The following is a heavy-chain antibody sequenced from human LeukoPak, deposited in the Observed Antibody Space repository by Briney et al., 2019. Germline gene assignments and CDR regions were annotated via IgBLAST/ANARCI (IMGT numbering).Heavy chain of an antibody. D-gene: IGHD2-2*01. CDR1: GFTFEDYG. CDR2: INWNGGST. J-gene: IGHJ4*02. CDR3: IVPAAVFDY. Sequence: GGSLRLSCAASGFTFEDYGVSWVRQAPGKGLEWVSGINWNGGSTGYAGSVKGRFTISRDNAKNSLYLQLNSLRDEDTAVYYCIVPAAVFDYWGQGTLVTVSS. V-gene: IGHV3-20*04.